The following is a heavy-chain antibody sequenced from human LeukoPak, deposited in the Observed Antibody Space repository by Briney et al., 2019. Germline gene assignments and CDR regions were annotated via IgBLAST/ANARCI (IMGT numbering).Heavy chain of an antibody. CDR2: IYHSGST. CDR3: AREGAGTRGTIDY. D-gene: IGHD1-7*01. V-gene: IGHV4-34*01. J-gene: IGHJ4*02. Sequence: GSLRLSCAASGFTFSDYYMSWIRQPPGKGLEWIGEIYHSGSTNYNPSLKSRVTISVDKSKNQFSLKLSSVTAADTAVYYCAREGAGTRGTIDYWGQGTLVTVSS. CDR1: GFTFSDYY.